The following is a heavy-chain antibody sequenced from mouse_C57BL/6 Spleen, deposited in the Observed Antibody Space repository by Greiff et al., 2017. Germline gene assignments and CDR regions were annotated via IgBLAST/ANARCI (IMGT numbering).Heavy chain of an antibody. CDR1: GYTFTNYW. Sequence: VQLVESGAELVRPGTSVKMSCKASGYTFTNYWIGWAKQRPGHGLEWIGDIYPGGGYTNYNEKFKGKATLTADKSSSTAYMQFGSLTSEDSAIYYCAKLGPRDDFDYWGQGTTLTVSS. D-gene: IGHD4-1*01. J-gene: IGHJ2*01. CDR2: IYPGGGYT. CDR3: AKLGPRDDFDY. V-gene: IGHV1-63*01.